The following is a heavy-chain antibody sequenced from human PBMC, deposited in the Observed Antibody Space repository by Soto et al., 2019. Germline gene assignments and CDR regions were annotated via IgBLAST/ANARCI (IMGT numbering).Heavy chain of an antibody. CDR2: IRSKAYGGTT. J-gene: IGHJ6*02. CDR3: TRDFTGSGWSYYYYGMDV. D-gene: IGHD6-19*01. CDR1: GFTFGDYA. V-gene: IGHV3-49*04. Sequence: GGSLRLSCTASGFTFGDYAMSWVRQAPGKGLEWVGFIRSKAYGGTTEYAASVKGRFTISRDDSKSIAYLQMNSLKTEDTAVYYCTRDFTGSGWSYYYYGMDVWGQGTTVTVSS.